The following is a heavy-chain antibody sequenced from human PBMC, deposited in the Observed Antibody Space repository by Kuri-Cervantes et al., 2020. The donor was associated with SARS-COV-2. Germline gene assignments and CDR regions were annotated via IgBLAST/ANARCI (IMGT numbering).Heavy chain of an antibody. V-gene: IGHV3-30*04. CDR2: ISSDGRNK. CDR3: ASGRVGVLDL. J-gene: IGHJ5*02. CDR1: GFTFSSYA. Sequence: GESLKISCAASGFTFSSYAMHWVRQAPGKGLEWVTMISSDGRNKNYADSVKGRFTISRDNSKNTLYLQINSLRSEDTAIFYCASGRVGVLDLWGQGALVTVSS. D-gene: IGHD2-21*01.